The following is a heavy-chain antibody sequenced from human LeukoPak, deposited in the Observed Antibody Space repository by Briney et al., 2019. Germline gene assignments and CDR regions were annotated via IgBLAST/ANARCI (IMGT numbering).Heavy chain of an antibody. Sequence: SETLSLTCTVSGGSISSYYWSWIRQPPGKGLEWIGYIYYRGSTNYNPSLKSRVTISVDTSKNQFSLKLSSVTAADTAVYYCARGMVSFGRIHRNWFDPWGQGTLVTVSS. V-gene: IGHV4-59*01. D-gene: IGHD3/OR15-3a*01. CDR2: IYYRGST. CDR1: GGSISSYY. CDR3: ARGMVSFGRIHRNWFDP. J-gene: IGHJ5*02.